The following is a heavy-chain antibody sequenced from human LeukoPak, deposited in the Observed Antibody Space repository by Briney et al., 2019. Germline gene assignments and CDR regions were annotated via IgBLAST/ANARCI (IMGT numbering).Heavy chain of an antibody. J-gene: IGHJ4*02. CDR3: AILRLETQGAY. V-gene: IGHV3-30*03. Sequence: GGSLRLSCVASGFAFSSRGMHWVRQAPGKGLEWVAVISHDGNSKYYSDSVKGRFTVSRDNSKSTLFLQMNSLRAEDTAVCYCAILRLETQGAYWGQGTLVTVSS. CDR2: ISHDGNSK. CDR1: GFAFSSRG. D-gene: IGHD3-16*01.